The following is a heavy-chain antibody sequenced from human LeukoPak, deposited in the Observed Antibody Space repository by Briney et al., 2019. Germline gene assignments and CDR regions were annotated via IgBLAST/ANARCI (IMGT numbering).Heavy chain of an antibody. Sequence: SETLSLTCAVSGGSISSGGYSWSWIRQPPGKGLEWIGYIYHSGSTYYNPSPKSRVTISVDRSKNQFSLKLSSVTAADTAVYYCARGQYSPGGGWFDPWGQGTLVTVSS. CDR1: GGSISSGGYS. J-gene: IGHJ5*02. V-gene: IGHV4-30-2*01. CDR2: IYHSGST. CDR3: ARGQYSPGGGWFDP. D-gene: IGHD5-18*01.